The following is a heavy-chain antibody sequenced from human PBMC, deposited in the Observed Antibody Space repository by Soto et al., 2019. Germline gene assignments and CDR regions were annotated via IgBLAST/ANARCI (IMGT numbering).Heavy chain of an antibody. J-gene: IGHJ5*02. V-gene: IGHV1-69*13. CDR3: ARGLGDFWSGDPANWLDP. CDR2: IIPIFGAA. D-gene: IGHD3-3*01. Sequence: SVKVSCKASGGTFSSYAISWVRQAPGQGLEWMGGIIPIFGAANYAQKFQGRVTITGDESTSTAYMELSSLRSEDTAVYYCARGLGDFWSGDPANWLDPWGQGTLVTVSS. CDR1: GGTFSSYA.